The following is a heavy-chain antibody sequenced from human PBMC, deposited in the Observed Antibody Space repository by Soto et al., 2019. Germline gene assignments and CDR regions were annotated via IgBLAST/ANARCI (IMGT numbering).Heavy chain of an antibody. D-gene: IGHD3-3*01. CDR3: ARQDFWSGYYYYYYYMDV. CDR2: MNPNSGNT. J-gene: IGHJ6*03. Sequence: GASVKVSCKASGYTFTSYDINWVRQATGQGLEWMGWMNPNSGNTGYAQKFQGRVTMTRNTSISTAYMELSSLRSEDTAVYYCARQDFWSGYYYYYYYMDVWGKGTTVTVSS. V-gene: IGHV1-8*01. CDR1: GYTFTSYD.